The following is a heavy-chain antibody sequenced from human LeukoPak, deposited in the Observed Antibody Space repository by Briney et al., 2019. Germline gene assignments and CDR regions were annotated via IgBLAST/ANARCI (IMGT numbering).Heavy chain of an antibody. CDR2: ISYSGST. Sequence: SETLSLTCTVSGGSINSYYWSWIRQPPGKGLEWIGYISYSGSTNYNPSLKSRVTILVDTSKNQFFLKLSSVTAADTALYYCTRGNANWGQGTLVTVSS. J-gene: IGHJ4*02. CDR3: TRGNAN. CDR1: GGSINSYY. V-gene: IGHV4-59*01.